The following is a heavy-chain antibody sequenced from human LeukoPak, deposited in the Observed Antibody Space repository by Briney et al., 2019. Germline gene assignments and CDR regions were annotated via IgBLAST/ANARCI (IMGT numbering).Heavy chain of an antibody. CDR2: IFTSGST. Sequence: PSETLSLTCSVSGGSISSYHWSWIRQPAGKGLEWIERIFTSGSTDYNPSLKSRVTISVDKSTNQFSLKLSSVTAADTAVYYCARVSVPAAKGAFDIWGQGTMVTVSS. J-gene: IGHJ3*02. CDR1: GGSISSYH. V-gene: IGHV4-4*07. CDR3: ARVSVPAAKGAFDI. D-gene: IGHD2-2*01.